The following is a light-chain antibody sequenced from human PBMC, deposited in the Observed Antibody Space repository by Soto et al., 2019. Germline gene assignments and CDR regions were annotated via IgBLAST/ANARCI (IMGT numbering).Light chain of an antibody. CDR1: QSISTR. J-gene: IGKJ1*01. CDR2: DAS. Sequence: DIQMTQSPSTLSASVGDRVTITCRASQSISTRLAWYQQKPGKAPQLLIYDASSFESGVPLRFSGSGAGTEFTLTISSLQPDDFATYYCLQYNDYSWPFGQGTKVELK. V-gene: IGKV1-5*01. CDR3: LQYNDYSWP.